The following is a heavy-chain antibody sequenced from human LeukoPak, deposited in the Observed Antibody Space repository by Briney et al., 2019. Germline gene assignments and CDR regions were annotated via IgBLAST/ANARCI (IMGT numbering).Heavy chain of an antibody. D-gene: IGHD6-19*01. CDR2: ISYDGTNK. V-gene: IGHV3-30*03. CDR3: ARVELYASGWYGSIDY. J-gene: IGHJ4*02. CDR1: GFTFSSYG. Sequence: AGGSLRLSCAASGFTFSSYGMHWVRQAPGKGLEWVAVISYDGTNKYYADSVRGRFTISRDNSKNTLYLQMSSLRTEDTAVYYCARVELYASGWYGSIDYWGQGTLVAVSS.